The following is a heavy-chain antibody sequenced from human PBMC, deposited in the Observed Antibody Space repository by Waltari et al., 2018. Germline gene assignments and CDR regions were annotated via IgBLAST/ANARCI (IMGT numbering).Heavy chain of an antibody. V-gene: IGHV4-38-2*01. Sequence: QVQPQESGPGLVKPSETLSLTCAVPAYFIFSGSYWAWIRQPPGKGLEWIGSIYHSGSTYYNPSLRSRVTISVDTSKNQFSLKLNSVTAADTAVYFCARRGAGSSTDNFDYWGQGTLVTVSS. J-gene: IGHJ4*02. CDR2: IYHSGST. CDR3: ARRGAGSSTDNFDY. D-gene: IGHD6-6*01. CDR1: AYFIFSGSY.